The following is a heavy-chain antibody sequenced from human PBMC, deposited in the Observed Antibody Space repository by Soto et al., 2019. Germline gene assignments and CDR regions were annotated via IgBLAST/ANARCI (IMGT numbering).Heavy chain of an antibody. V-gene: IGHV3-23*01. D-gene: IGHD1-1*01. CDR2: ISGSDGST. Sequence: EVQLLESGGGLVQPGGSLRLSCAASGFTFNNYAMTWVRQAPGKGLEWVSTISGSDGSTYYADSVKGRLTISRDNTKNALYLQMSSRRAEDTALYYCVKGWTGDNCPCMDVWGQGTTVTVSS. CDR1: GFTFNNYA. J-gene: IGHJ6*01. CDR3: VKGWTGDNCPCMDV.